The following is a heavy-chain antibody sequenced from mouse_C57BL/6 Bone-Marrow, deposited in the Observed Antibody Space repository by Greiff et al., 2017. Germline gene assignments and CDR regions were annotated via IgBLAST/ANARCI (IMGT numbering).Heavy chain of an antibody. CDR1: GYAFSSSW. CDR3: DREACYGYADWYFDV. Sequence: QVQLQQSGPELVKPGASVKISCKASGYAFSSSWMNWVKQRPGKGLEWIGRFYPGDGDTNYNGKFKGKDTLTADKSSSTAYMQLSSLTSEDSAVYVCDREACYGYADWYFDVWGTGTTVTVSS. J-gene: IGHJ1*03. D-gene: IGHD2-9*01. V-gene: IGHV1-82*01. CDR2: FYPGDGDT.